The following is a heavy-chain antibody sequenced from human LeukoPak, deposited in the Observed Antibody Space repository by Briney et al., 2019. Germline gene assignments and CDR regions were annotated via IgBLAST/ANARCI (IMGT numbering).Heavy chain of an antibody. CDR2: ISGSGGST. CDR3: AKDRLDTAMVLLDY. CDR1: GFTFSSYA. D-gene: IGHD5-18*01. Sequence: GGSLRLSCAASGFTFSSYAMSWVRQAPEKGMEWVSAISGSGGSTYYADSVKGRFTISRDNSKNTLYLQMNSLRAEDTAVYYCAKDRLDTAMVLLDYWGQGTLVTVSS. J-gene: IGHJ4*02. V-gene: IGHV3-23*01.